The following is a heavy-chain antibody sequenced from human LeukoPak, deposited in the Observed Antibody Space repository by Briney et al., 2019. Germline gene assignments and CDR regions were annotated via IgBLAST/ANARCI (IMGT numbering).Heavy chain of an antibody. CDR3: ARVELYYYGMDV. J-gene: IGHJ6*02. Sequence: GGSLRLSCAASGLTFSSYGMHWVRQAPGKGLEWVSVIYSGGSTYYADSVKGRFTISRDNSMNTLYLQMNSLRAEDTAVYYCARVELYYYGMDVWGQGTTVTVSS. D-gene: IGHD1-7*01. V-gene: IGHV3-66*01. CDR1: GLTFSSYG. CDR2: IYSGGST.